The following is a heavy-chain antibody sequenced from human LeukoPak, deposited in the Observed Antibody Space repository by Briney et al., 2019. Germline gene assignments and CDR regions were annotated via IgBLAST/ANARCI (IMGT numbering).Heavy chain of an antibody. V-gene: IGHV3-23*01. CDR1: GFTFNNNG. CDR2: ISGSSGDT. D-gene: IGHD5-24*01. CDR3: ARTKEMASISYFDS. Sequence: PGGSLRLSCAASGFTFNNNGMSWVRQAPGKGLEWVSSISGSSGDTYYADSVKGRFTISRDNSKNTLYLQMNSLRAEDTAVYYCARTKEMASISYFDSWGQGTLVTVSS. J-gene: IGHJ4*02.